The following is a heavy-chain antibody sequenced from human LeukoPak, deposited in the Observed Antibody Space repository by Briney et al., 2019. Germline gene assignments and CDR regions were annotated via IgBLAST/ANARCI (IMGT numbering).Heavy chain of an antibody. CDR1: GGSISSSSYY. Sequence: SETLSLTCTVSGGSISSSSYYWGWIRQPPGKGLECIGSIYYSGSTYYNPSLKSRVTISVDTSKNQFSLKLSSVTAADTAVYYCARSSRRDGYNFSLQYWGQGTLVTVSS. CDR2: IYYSGST. D-gene: IGHD5-24*01. J-gene: IGHJ4*02. V-gene: IGHV4-39*07. CDR3: ARSSRRDGYNFSLQY.